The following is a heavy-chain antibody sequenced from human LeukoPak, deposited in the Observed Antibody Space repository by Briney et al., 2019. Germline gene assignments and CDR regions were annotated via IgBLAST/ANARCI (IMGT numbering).Heavy chain of an antibody. Sequence: SETLSLTCTVSGGSISSSSYYWGWIRQPPGKGLEWIGSIYYSGSTYYNPSLKSRVTLSVDTSKNQFSLKLSSVTAADTAVYYCARADTSFFDYWGQGTLVTVSS. J-gene: IGHJ4*02. D-gene: IGHD5-18*01. CDR1: GGSISSSSYY. CDR2: IYYSGST. V-gene: IGHV4-39*07. CDR3: ARADTSFFDY.